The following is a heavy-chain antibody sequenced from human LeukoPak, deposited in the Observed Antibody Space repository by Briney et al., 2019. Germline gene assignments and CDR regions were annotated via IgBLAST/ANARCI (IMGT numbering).Heavy chain of an antibody. D-gene: IGHD5-12*01. CDR3: ARAFGGYGGYYFDF. CDR1: GFTFSNYW. J-gene: IGHJ4*02. Sequence: GGSLRLSCAASGFTFSNYWMHWVRQAPGKGLVWVSLINTDGSSTSYADSVKGRFTISRDNAKNTLYLQVNSLRAEDTAVYYCARAFGGYGGYYFDFWGQGTLVPVSS. V-gene: IGHV3-74*01. CDR2: INTDGSST.